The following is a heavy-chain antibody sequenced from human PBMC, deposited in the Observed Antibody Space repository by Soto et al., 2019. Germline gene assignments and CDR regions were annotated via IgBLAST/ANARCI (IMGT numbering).Heavy chain of an antibody. CDR1: GYTFTSYN. Sequence: QVQLVQSGAEVKKPGASVKVSCKASGYTFTSYNIVWVRQAPGQGLEWMGWISPYTGHTNYTQKLQGRVTMTTYTSTGTASMERMSLRSDDTAVYYCAVEPAVPADYGMDGWGQGTTVTVSS. CDR2: ISPYTGHT. D-gene: IGHD2-2*01. CDR3: AVEPAVPADYGMDG. J-gene: IGHJ6*02. V-gene: IGHV1-18*01.